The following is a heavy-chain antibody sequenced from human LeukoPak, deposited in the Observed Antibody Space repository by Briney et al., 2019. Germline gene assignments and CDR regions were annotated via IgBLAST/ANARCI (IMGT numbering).Heavy chain of an antibody. D-gene: IGHD6-19*01. CDR1: GGSISSDYYY. Sequence: PSETLSLTCTVSGGSISSDYYYWSWIRQPAGKGLEWIGRIYSSGSTNYNPSLKSRVTISLDTSENQFSLKLSSVTAADTAVYYCARTQDPIAVAGSQTMGMDVWGKGTTVTISS. V-gene: IGHV4-61*02. J-gene: IGHJ6*04. CDR2: IYSSGST. CDR3: ARTQDPIAVAGSQTMGMDV.